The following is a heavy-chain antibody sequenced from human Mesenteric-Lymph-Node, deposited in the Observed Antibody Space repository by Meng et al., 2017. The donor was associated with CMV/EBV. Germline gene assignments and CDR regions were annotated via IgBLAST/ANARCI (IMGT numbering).Heavy chain of an antibody. CDR3: AHSSGIAAAGPFYFDY. D-gene: IGHD6-13*01. CDR1: GFSLSTSGVG. CDR2: IYWDDDT. Sequence: QITLKESGPTLVKLTQTLTPTCTFPGFSLSTSGVGVGWIRQPPGKALEWLALIYWDDDTRYSPSLKSRLTITKDTSKNQVVLTMTNMDPVDTATYYCAHSSGIAAAGPFYFDYWGQGTLVTVSS. J-gene: IGHJ4*02. V-gene: IGHV2-5*02.